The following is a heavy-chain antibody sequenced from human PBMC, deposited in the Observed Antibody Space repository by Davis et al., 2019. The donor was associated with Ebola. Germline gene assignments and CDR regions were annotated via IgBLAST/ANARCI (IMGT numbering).Heavy chain of an antibody. CDR3: ARDDKVMHFDY. CDR1: GYTFTDYY. D-gene: IGHD3-16*01. Sequence: ASVKVSCKASGYTFTDYYINWMRQAPGQGLEWMGWINPNSGDTNYAQKFQGRVTMTRDTSISTAFMEVSRPTSDDTAVYYCARDDKVMHFDYWGQGTLVTVSS. CDR2: INPNSGDT. J-gene: IGHJ4*02. V-gene: IGHV1-2*02.